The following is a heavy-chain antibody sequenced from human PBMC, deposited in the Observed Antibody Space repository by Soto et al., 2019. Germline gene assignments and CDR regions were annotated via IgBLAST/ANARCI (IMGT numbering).Heavy chain of an antibody. Sequence: ASVKVSCKASGYTFTSYDINWVRQATGQGLEWMGWMNPNSGNTGYAQKFQGRVTMTRNTSISTAYMELSSLRSEDTAVYYCARVEIRITIFGVVPYYYRDVWGKGTTVNVSS. V-gene: IGHV1-8*01. CDR3: ARVEIRITIFGVVPYYYRDV. J-gene: IGHJ6*03. CDR1: GYTFTSYD. D-gene: IGHD3-3*01. CDR2: MNPNSGNT.